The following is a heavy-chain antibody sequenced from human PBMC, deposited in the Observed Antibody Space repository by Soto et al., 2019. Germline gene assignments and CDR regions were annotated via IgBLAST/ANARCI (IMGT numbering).Heavy chain of an antibody. CDR1: GFTFSSYG. CDR2: IWYDGSNK. J-gene: IGHJ4*02. D-gene: IGHD1-26*01. Sequence: QVQLVESGGGVVQPGRSLRLSCAASGFTFSSYGMHWVRQAPGKGLEWVAVIWYDGSNKYYADSVKGRFTISRDNSKNTLYLQMNSLRAEDTAVYYCARGGVGATAPFDYWGQGTLVTVSS. V-gene: IGHV3-33*01. CDR3: ARGGVGATAPFDY.